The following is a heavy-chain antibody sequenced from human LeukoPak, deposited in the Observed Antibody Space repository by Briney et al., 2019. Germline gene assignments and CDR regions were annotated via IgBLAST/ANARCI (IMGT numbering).Heavy chain of an antibody. CDR1: GFTFRSYW. CDR2: VIRDGSST. Sequence: PGGSLRLSCAASGFTFRSYWMPWVRQAPGKGLEWVSRVIRDGSSTNYADSVKGRFTISRDNAKNTLYLQMSSLRAEDTAVYFCVRDGDDFNFDYWGQGSLVTVSS. D-gene: IGHD5-24*01. J-gene: IGHJ4*02. CDR3: VRDGDDFNFDY. V-gene: IGHV3-74*01.